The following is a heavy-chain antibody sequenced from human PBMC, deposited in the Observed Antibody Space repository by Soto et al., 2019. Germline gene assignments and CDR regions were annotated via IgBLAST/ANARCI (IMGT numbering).Heavy chain of an antibody. CDR3: VSWEGLLHPRLY. CDR1: GASMDSGFW. CDR2: IYHSGTT. J-gene: IGHJ4*02. D-gene: IGHD2-15*01. Sequence: QVHLQESGPGLVKPSGTLSLTCAVSGASMDSGFWWTWVRQSPGKGLEWIGEIYHSGTTHYNPSLESRVTLSIDMSKKQFSLQLTSVTAADTALYYCVSWEGLLHPRLYWGQGALVTVSS. V-gene: IGHV4-4*02.